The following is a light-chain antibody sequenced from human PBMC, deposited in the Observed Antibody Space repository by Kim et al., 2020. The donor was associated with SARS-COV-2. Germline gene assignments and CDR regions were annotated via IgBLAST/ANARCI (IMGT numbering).Light chain of an antibody. J-gene: IGLJ2*01. CDR1: SLRSYY. CDR2: GKD. CDR3: NSRDSNDYVV. Sequence: VDLGQKVRITCQGDSLRSYYATWYQQKPGQAPKVVIYGKDNRPSGVPDRFSGSSSGNTAYLTITGTQAGDEADYYCNSRDSNDYVVFGGGTKVTVL. V-gene: IGLV3-19*01.